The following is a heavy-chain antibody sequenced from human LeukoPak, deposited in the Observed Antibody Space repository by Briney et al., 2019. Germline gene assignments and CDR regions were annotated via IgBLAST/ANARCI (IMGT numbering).Heavy chain of an antibody. V-gene: IGHV3-30*04. CDR2: ISYDGSNK. CDR3: ARGGFGGNSYYFDY. CDR1: GFTFSSYA. Sequence: GGSLRLSCAASGFTFSSYAMHWVRQAPGKGLEWVALISYDGSNKYYADSVKGRFTISRDNAKNSLYLQMNSLRAEDTAVYYCARGGFGGNSYYFDYWGQGTLVTVSS. J-gene: IGHJ4*02. D-gene: IGHD4-23*01.